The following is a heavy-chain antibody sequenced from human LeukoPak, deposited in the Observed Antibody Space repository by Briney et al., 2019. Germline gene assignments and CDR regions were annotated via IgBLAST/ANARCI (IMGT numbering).Heavy chain of an antibody. CDR3: ARVTHFDYMDV. J-gene: IGHJ6*03. CDR2: IYQSETA. CDR1: GYSISSGYF. D-gene: IGHD3-3*02. Sequence: SSETLSLTCTVSGYSISSGYFWGWMRQPPGKGLEWIGSIYQSETAHYNPSLKSRVTISVDTSKNQFSLKLRSVMAADTAVYYCARVTHFDYMDVWGKGTTVTVSS. V-gene: IGHV4-38-2*02.